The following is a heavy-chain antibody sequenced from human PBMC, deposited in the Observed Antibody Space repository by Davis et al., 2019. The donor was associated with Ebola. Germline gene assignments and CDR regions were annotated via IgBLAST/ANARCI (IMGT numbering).Heavy chain of an antibody. J-gene: IGHJ4*02. CDR2: IYYSGST. CDR1: GGSISSSSYY. Sequence: SETLSLTCTVSGGSISSSSYYWGWTRQPPGKGLEWIGCIYYSGSTYYNPSLKSRVTISVDTSKNQFSLKLSSVTAADTAVYYCARQSGYPYYFDYWGQGTLVTVSS. CDR3: ARQSGYPYYFDY. V-gene: IGHV4-39*01. D-gene: IGHD3-3*01.